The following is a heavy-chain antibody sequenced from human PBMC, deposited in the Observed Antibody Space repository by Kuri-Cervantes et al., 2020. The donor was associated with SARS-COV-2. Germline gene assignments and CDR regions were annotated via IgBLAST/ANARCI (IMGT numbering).Heavy chain of an antibody. Sequence: LETLSLTCAAYGGSFSDNHWTWVRQPPGKGLEWIGEINYSGTTNYNPSLKSRVTMSVDTSKNQFSLNLTSVTAADTAVYYCARLRRHNNAWFVTGYYMDVWGKGTTVTVSS. CDR1: GGSFSDNH. D-gene: IGHD3-10*01. CDR3: ARLRRHNNAWFVTGYYMDV. J-gene: IGHJ6*03. CDR2: INYSGTT. V-gene: IGHV4-34*01.